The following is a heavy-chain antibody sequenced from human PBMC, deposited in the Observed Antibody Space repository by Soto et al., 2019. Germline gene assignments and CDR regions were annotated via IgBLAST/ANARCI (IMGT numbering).Heavy chain of an antibody. CDR3: ARAGGYEVQGNNWFDP. D-gene: IGHD5-12*01. CDR1: GGSISGYY. CDR2: IYTSGST. V-gene: IGHV4-4*07. J-gene: IGHJ5*02. Sequence: SETLSLTCTVSGGSISGYYWSWIRQPAGKGLEWIGRIYTSGSTSYNPSLKSRVTLSVDTSKNQFSLKLTSVTAADTAVYYCARAGGYEVQGNNWFDPWGQGTLVTVSS.